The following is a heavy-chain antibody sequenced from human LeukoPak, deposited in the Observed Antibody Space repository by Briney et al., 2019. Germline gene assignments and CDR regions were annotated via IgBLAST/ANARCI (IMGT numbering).Heavy chain of an antibody. D-gene: IGHD3-10*01. J-gene: IGHJ5*02. CDR1: GGSFSGYY. CDR3: AVNYGSGTLRWFDP. Sequence: SETLSLTCAVYGGSFSGYYWSWIRQPPGKGLEWIGEINHSGSTNYNTSLKSRVTISVDTSKNQFSLKLSSVTAADTAVYYCAVNYGSGTLRWFDPWGQGTLVTVSS. CDR2: INHSGST. V-gene: IGHV4-34*01.